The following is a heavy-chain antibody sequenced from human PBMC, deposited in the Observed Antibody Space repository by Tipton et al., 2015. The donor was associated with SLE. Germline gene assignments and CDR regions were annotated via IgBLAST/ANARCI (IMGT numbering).Heavy chain of an antibody. CDR2: IYTSGTT. CDR3: ARDTFGLVTDDAFDI. Sequence: TLSLTCTVSGGSMISYYWNWIRQPAGKGLEWIGRIYTSGTTNYNPSLKSRVTMPVDTSKNQFSLKLSSVTAADTAVYYCARDTFGLVTDDAFDIWGQGTMVTVSS. CDR1: GGSMISYY. V-gene: IGHV4-4*07. D-gene: IGHD3-3*01. J-gene: IGHJ3*02.